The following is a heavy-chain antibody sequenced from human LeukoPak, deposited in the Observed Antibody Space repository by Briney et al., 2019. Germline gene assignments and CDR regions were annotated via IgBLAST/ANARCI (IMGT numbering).Heavy chain of an antibody. Sequence: GESLKISCKGSGYSFTSYWIGWGRQMPGKGLEWMGIIYPGDSDTRYSPSFQGQVTISADKSISTAYLQWSSLKASDTDMYYCSRNNYDSSGYYDYYYYGMDVWGQGTTVTVSS. V-gene: IGHV5-51*01. D-gene: IGHD3-22*01. CDR1: GYSFTSYW. J-gene: IGHJ6*02. CDR2: IYPGDSDT. CDR3: SRNNYDSSGYYDYYYYGMDV.